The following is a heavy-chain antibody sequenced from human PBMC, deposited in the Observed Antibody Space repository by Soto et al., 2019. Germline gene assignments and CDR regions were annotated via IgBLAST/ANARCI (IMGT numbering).Heavy chain of an antibody. V-gene: IGHV3-7*03. Sequence: GGSLRLSCAASGFTFSDYWMSWVRQAPGKGPEWVANIKFDGSVKQYVDSVRGRFTISRDNSRNSLFLQMNSLRAGDTAVYYCVKDGGYCSSTTCYSPRNHYFDSWGQGTPVTVSS. CDR2: IKFDGSVK. D-gene: IGHD2-2*01. CDR3: VKDGGYCSSTTCYSPRNHYFDS. CDR1: GFTFSDYW. J-gene: IGHJ4*02.